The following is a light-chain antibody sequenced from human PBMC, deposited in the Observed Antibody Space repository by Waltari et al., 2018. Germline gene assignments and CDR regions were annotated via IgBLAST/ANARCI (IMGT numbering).Light chain of an antibody. Sequence: DIQMTQSPSTLSAFVGDRVTITCRASQSISNWLAWYQQKPGKAPKLLIYDASTLEIGGPSRFSGSGSGTEFTLTISSLQPDDFATYYCQQYNSYWTFGQGTKVEIK. CDR1: QSISNW. CDR2: DAS. CDR3: QQYNSYWT. J-gene: IGKJ1*01. V-gene: IGKV1-5*01.